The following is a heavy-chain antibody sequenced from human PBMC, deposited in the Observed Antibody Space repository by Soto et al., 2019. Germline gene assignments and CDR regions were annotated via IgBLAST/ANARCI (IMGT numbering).Heavy chain of an antibody. Sequence: SETLSLTCTVSGGSISSGDYYWSWIRQPPGKGLEWIGYIYYSGSTYYNPSLKSRVTISVDTSKNQFSLKLSSVTAADTAVYYCARGYYDILTGYYSPIDYWGQGTLVTVSS. D-gene: IGHD3-9*01. CDR2: IYYSGST. CDR1: GGSISSGDYY. J-gene: IGHJ4*02. V-gene: IGHV4-30-4*01. CDR3: ARGYYDILTGYYSPIDY.